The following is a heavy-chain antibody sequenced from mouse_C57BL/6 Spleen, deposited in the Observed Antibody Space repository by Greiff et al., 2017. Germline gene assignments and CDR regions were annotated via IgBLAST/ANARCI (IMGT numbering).Heavy chain of an antibody. CDR3: ARLGITTVVDY. D-gene: IGHD1-1*01. CDR2: IHPNSGST. CDR1: GYTFTSYW. V-gene: IGHV1-64*01. Sequence: VQLQQPGAELVKPGASVKLSCKASGYTFTSYWMHWVKQRPGQGLEWIGMIHPNSGSTNYNEKFKSKATLTVDKSSSTAYMQLSSLTSEDSAVYYSARLGITTVVDYWGQGTTLTVSS. J-gene: IGHJ2*01.